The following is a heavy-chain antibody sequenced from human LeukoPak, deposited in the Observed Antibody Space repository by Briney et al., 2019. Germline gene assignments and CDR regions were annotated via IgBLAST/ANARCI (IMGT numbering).Heavy chain of an antibody. J-gene: IGHJ4*02. Sequence: SETLSLTCTVSGGSISSSSYYWGWIRQPPGKGLEWVGGIYYSGSTYYNPSLKSRVTISVDTSKNHFSLKLSSVTAADTAVYYCARGGYYDSSGYYHPFFDYWGQGNLVTVSS. CDR2: IYYSGST. CDR3: ARGGYYDSSGYYHPFFDY. V-gene: IGHV4-39*02. CDR1: GGSISSSSYY. D-gene: IGHD3-22*01.